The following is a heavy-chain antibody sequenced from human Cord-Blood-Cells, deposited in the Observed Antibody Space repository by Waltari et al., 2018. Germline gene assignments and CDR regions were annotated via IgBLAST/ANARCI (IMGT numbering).Heavy chain of an antibody. CDR3: ARDSLRFRDYGMDV. V-gene: IGHV3-21*01. CDR2: ISSSSSYI. J-gene: IGHJ6*02. CDR1: GFTFSSYS. D-gene: IGHD3-3*01. Sequence: EVQLVESGGGLVKPGGSLRLSCAASGFTFSSYSMNWVRQAPGKGLDWVLSISSSSSYIYYADSVKGRFTISRDNAKNSLYLQMNSLRAEDTAVYYCARDSLRFRDYGMDVWGQGTTVTVSS.